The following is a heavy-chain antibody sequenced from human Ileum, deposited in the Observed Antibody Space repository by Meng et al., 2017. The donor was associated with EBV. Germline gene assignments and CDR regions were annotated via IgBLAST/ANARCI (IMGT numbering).Heavy chain of an antibody. D-gene: IGHD3-10*01. CDR1: GDSITNHNW. CDR2: IPHRGSS. Sequence: QVRLRESGPALGKPSEPLSLTCAASGDSITNHNWWAWVRQPPGKGLEWIGEIPHRGSSAYNPSLKSRVSMSIDKSKNQFSLKLTSVTAADTAVYHCLRGSGGSVWGQGTLVTVSS. J-gene: IGHJ1*01. CDR3: LRGSGGSV. V-gene: IGHV4-4*02.